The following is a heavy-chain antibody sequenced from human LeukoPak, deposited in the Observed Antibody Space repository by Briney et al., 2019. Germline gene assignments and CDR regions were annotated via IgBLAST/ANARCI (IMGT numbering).Heavy chain of an antibody. CDR1: GFVFSRDN. J-gene: IGHJ4*02. V-gene: IGHV3-48*04. D-gene: IGHD3-16*01. Sequence: GGSLRLSCIASGFVFSRDNMNWVRQAPGKGLEWVAHISETIYYADSVQGRFTISRDNAKNSLYLPMSNLRVDDTAMYYCVREVGRPKTFYFDSWGRGTPVTVSS. CDR3: VREVGRPKTFYFDS. CDR2: ISETI.